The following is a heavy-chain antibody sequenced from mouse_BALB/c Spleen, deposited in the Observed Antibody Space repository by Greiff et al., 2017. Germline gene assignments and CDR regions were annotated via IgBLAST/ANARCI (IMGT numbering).Heavy chain of an antibody. CDR3: ARYYYGSTYYFDY. D-gene: IGHD1-1*01. V-gene: IGHV1-69*01. CDR2: IDTSDSYT. J-gene: IGHJ2*01. Sequence: QVQLKQPGAELVMPGALVKMSCKASGYTFTDYWMHWVKQRPGQGLEWIGAIDTSDSYTSYNQKFKGKATLTVDESSSTAYMQLSSLTSEDSAVYYCARYYYGSTYYFDYWGQGTTLTVSS. CDR1: GYTFTDYW.